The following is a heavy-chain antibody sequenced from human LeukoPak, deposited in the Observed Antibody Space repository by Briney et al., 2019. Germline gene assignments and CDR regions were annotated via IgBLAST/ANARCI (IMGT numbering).Heavy chain of an antibody. CDR3: AREGDYGDYDY. J-gene: IGHJ4*02. CDR1: GGSISSYS. CDR2: IYHSGST. D-gene: IGHD4-17*01. V-gene: IGHV4-30-2*01. Sequence: SETLSLTCTVSGGSISSYSWSWIRQPPGKGLEWIGYIYHSGSTYYNPSLKSRVTISVDRSKNQFSLKLSSVTAADTAVYYCAREGDYGDYDYWGQGTLVTVSS.